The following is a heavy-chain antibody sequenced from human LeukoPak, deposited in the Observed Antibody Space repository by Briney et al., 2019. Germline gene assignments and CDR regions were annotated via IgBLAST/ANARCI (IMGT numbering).Heavy chain of an antibody. CDR2: INGSGGST. D-gene: IGHD3-9*01. V-gene: IGHV3-23*01. Sequence: GGSLRLSCAASGFTFSSYGMSWVRQAPGKGLEWVSAINGSGGSTYYADSVKGRFTISRDNSKNTLYLQMNSLRAEDTAVYYCAKRETVRGGGYFDWSAFDYWGQGTLVTVSS. CDR3: AKRETVRGGGYFDWSAFDY. J-gene: IGHJ4*02. CDR1: GFTFSSYG.